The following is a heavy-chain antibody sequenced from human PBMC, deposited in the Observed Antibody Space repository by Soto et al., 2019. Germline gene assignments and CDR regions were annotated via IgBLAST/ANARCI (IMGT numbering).Heavy chain of an antibody. CDR2: INHSGST. D-gene: IGHD6-6*01. CDR3: ARARIAARWKSSDY. J-gene: IGHJ4*02. Sequence: QVQLQQWGAGLLKPSGTLSLTCAVYGGSFSGYYWSWIRQPPGKGLEWIGEINHSGSTNYNPSLKSRVTISVDTSKNQFSLKLSSVTAADTAVYYCARARIAARWKSSDYWGQGTLVTVSS. V-gene: IGHV4-34*01. CDR1: GGSFSGYY.